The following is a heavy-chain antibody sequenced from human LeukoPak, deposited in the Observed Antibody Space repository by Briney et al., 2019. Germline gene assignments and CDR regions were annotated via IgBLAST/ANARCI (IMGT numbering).Heavy chain of an antibody. D-gene: IGHD3-22*01. Sequence: GGSLRLSCAASGFTFSSYEMNWVRQAPGKGLEWVSGINWNSGSIGYADSVKGRFTISRDNAKNSLYLQMNSLRAEDTALYYCAKDTGYYYDSSGYFPYWGQGTLVTVSS. CDR1: GFTFSSYE. CDR3: AKDTGYYYDSSGYFPY. CDR2: INWNSGSI. V-gene: IGHV3-9*01. J-gene: IGHJ4*02.